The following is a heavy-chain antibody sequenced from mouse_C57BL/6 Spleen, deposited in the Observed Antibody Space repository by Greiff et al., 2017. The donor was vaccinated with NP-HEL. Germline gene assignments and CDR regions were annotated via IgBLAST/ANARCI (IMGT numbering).Heavy chain of an antibody. CDR2: ISSGSSTI. Sequence: DVMLVESGGGLVKPGGSLKLSCAASGFTFSDYGMHWVRQAPEKGLEWVAYISSGSSTIYYADTVKGRFTISRDNAKNTLFLQMTSLRSEDTAMYYCARLDYGSSYNYFDYWGQGTTLTVSS. CDR3: ARLDYGSSYNYFDY. D-gene: IGHD1-1*01. J-gene: IGHJ2*01. CDR1: GFTFSDYG. V-gene: IGHV5-17*01.